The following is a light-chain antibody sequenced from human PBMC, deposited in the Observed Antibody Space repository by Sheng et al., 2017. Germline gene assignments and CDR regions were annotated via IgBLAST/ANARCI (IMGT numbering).Light chain of an antibody. V-gene: IGKV3-20*01. CDR3: QQYGSSPYT. J-gene: IGKJ2*01. Sequence: ETVLTQSPGSLSLSPGERATLSCRASQSVGSSYLAWYQQKPGQAPRLLIYGASIRATGIPDRFSGSGSGTEFTLTISRLEPDDSAVYYCQQYGSSPYTFGPGTKLEI. CDR2: GAS. CDR1: QSVGSSY.